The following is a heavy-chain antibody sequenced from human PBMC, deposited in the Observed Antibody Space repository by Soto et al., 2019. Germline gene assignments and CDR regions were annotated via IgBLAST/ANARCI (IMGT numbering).Heavy chain of an antibody. D-gene: IGHD6-19*01. CDR1: GFTFNSFS. V-gene: IGHV3-21*02. Sequence: EVQLVESGGGLVKPGGSLRLSCAASGFTFNSFSMNWVRQAPGKGLEWVSSISSSSTYIYFADSLKGRFTISRDNAKNSLYLQMNSLRAEDTAVYYCVRARVAVAGMTYLDYWGQGTLVTVSS. J-gene: IGHJ4*02. CDR3: VRARVAVAGMTYLDY. CDR2: ISSSSTYI.